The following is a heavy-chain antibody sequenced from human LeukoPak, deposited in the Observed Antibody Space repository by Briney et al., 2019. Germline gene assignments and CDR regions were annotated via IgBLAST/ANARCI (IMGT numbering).Heavy chain of an antibody. D-gene: IGHD3-3*01. CDR3: AKGPDITIFGVVIIPPDGMDV. V-gene: IGHV3-23*01. CDR2: ISGSGGST. J-gene: IGHJ6*02. CDR1: GFTFSSYA. Sequence: GASLRLSCAASGFTFSSYAMSWVRQAPGRGLEWVSAISGSGGSTYYADSVKGRFTISRDNSKNTLYLQMNSLRAEDTAVYYCAKGPDITIFGVVIIPPDGMDVWGQGTTVTVSS.